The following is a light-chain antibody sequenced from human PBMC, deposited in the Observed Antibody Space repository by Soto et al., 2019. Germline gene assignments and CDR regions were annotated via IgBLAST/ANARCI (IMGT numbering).Light chain of an antibody. CDR1: QSVSSY. CDR3: QQRSNWPLT. CDR2: DAS. J-gene: IGKJ4*01. Sequence: EIVLTQSPATLSLSPGERATLSCRASQSVSSYLAWYQQKPGQAPRLLIYDASNRATGIPARFSGSGSGTGFTLTISRLEPEDFAVYYCQQRSNWPLTFGGGTKVEI. V-gene: IGKV3-11*01.